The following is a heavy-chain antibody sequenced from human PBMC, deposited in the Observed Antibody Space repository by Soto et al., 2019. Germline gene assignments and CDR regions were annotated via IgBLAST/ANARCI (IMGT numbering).Heavy chain of an antibody. CDR3: AREELANYYYYGMDV. V-gene: IGHV1-69*13. Sequence: ASVKVSCKASGGTFSSYAISWVRQAPGQGLEWMGGIIPIFGTANYAQKFQGRVTITADESTSTAYMELSSLRSEDTAVYYCAREELANYYYYGMDVWGQGTTVTVSS. CDR1: GGTFSSYA. CDR2: IIPIFGTA. D-gene: IGHD3-3*02. J-gene: IGHJ6*02.